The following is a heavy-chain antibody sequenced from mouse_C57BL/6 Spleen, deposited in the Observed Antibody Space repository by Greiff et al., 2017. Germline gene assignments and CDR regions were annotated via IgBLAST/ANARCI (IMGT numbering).Heavy chain of an antibody. J-gene: IGHJ3*01. CDR3: ARGVTTPAWFAY. Sequence: EVKLVESGPVLVKPGASVKMSCKASGYTFTDYYMNWVKQSHGKSLEWIGVINPYNGGTSYNQKFKGKATLTVDKSSSTAYMELNSLTSEDSAVYYCARGVTTPAWFAYWGQGTLVTVSA. CDR1: GYTFTDYY. V-gene: IGHV1-19*01. CDR2: INPYNGGT. D-gene: IGHD2-2*01.